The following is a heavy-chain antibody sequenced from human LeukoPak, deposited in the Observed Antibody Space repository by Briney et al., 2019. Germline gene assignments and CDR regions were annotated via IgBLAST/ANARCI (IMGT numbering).Heavy chain of an antibody. V-gene: IGHV3-53*01. J-gene: IGHJ3*02. CDR3: ARDPDDRSGLDAFET. CDR1: GFSVSNNY. D-gene: IGHD3-22*01. Sequence: PGGSLRLSCAASGFSVSNNYMNWVRQASGKGLEWVSVMHSDGRTFYADSVKGRFTISRGKSKNMFYLQMGSLRAEDTAVYYCARDPDDRSGLDAFETWGQGTKVTVS. CDR2: MHSDGRT.